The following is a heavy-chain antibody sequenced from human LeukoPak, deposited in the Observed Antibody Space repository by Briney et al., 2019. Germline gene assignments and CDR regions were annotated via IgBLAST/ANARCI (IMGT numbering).Heavy chain of an antibody. J-gene: IGHJ3*02. CDR3: AKGRTYYYDSSGYYLDAFDI. CDR2: ISYDGSNK. Sequence: GGSLRLSCAASGFTFSSYGMHWVRQAPGKGLEWVAVISYDGSNKYYADSVKGRFTISRDNSKNTLYLQMNSLRAEDTAVYYCAKGRTYYYDSSGYYLDAFDIWGQGTMVTVSS. V-gene: IGHV3-30*18. D-gene: IGHD3-22*01. CDR1: GFTFSSYG.